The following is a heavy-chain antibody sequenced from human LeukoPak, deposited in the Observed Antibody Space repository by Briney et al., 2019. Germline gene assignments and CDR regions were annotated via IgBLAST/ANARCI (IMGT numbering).Heavy chain of an antibody. D-gene: IGHD3-22*01. CDR1: GASFSTYA. Sequence: SVKVSCKASGASFSTYAFSWVRQARGKGLEWMGGSIPVFPSPRYAQKFQDRVTIFADGSTSTAYMELSGLRSEDTAIYYCAMPRHFHSDSTGYYHYGFDYWGQGTQVTLSS. CDR2: SIPVFPSP. J-gene: IGHJ4*02. CDR3: AMPRHFHSDSTGYYHYGFDY. V-gene: IGHV1-69*01.